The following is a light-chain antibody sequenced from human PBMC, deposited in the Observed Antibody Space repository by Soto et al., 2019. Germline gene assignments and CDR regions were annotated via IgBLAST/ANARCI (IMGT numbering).Light chain of an antibody. CDR1: SSDVGGYNY. Sequence: QSVLTQPASVSGSPGQSITISCTGTSSDVGGYNYVSWYQQHPGKAPKLMICEVSNRPSGVSNRFSGSKSGSTASLTISVLQAEDEADYYCSSYTSSNTVLFGGGTKLTVL. CDR3: SSYTSSNTVL. J-gene: IGLJ2*01. V-gene: IGLV2-14*01. CDR2: EVS.